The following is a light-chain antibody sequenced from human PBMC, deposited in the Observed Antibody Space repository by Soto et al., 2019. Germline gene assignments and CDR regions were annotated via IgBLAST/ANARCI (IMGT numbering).Light chain of an antibody. Sequence: MVLTQSPGTLSLSQGERATLSCRASQSVSRSYLAWYQQKPGQAPRILIYGVSNRATGIPGRFSGSGSGTDFTLTISRLEPEDFAVYYCQHYGSSRYTFGQGTKIEIK. CDR3: QHYGSSRYT. J-gene: IGKJ2*01. V-gene: IGKV3-20*01. CDR2: GVS. CDR1: QSVSRSY.